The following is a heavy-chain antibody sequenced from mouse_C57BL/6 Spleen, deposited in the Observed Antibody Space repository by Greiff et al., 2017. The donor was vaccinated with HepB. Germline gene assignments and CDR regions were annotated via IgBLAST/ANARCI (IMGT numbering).Heavy chain of an antibody. D-gene: IGHD4-1*01. CDR2: INYDGSST. V-gene: IGHV5-16*01. CDR3: AREGANWSHYYAMDY. CDR1: GFTFSDYY. J-gene: IGHJ4*01. Sequence: EVMLVESEGGLVQPGRSMKLSCTASGFTFSDYYMAWVRQVPEKGLEWVANINYDGSSTYYLDSLKSRFIISRDNAKNILYLQMSSLKSEDTATYYCAREGANWSHYYAMDYWGQGTSVTVSS.